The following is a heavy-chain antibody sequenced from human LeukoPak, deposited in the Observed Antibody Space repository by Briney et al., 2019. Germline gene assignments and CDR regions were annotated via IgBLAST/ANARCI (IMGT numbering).Heavy chain of an antibody. Sequence: GGSLRLSCTASGFTFSSYAMTWVRQAPGMGLEWVSAISGSGGSTYYADSVKGRFTISRDNSKNTLYLQMNSLRAEDTAVYYCAKDFSISYHVPSDYWGQGTLFTVSS. V-gene: IGHV3-23*01. D-gene: IGHD3-10*02. CDR1: GFTFSSYA. CDR3: AKDFSISYHVPSDY. J-gene: IGHJ4*02. CDR2: ISGSGGST.